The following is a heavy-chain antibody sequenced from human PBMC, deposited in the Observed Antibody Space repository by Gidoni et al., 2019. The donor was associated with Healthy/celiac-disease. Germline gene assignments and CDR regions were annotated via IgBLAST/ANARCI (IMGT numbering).Heavy chain of an antibody. V-gene: IGHV4-59*01. CDR1: GGSISSYY. CDR3: ARDLSRGVNRFGFDY. Sequence: QVQLQESGPGLVKPSETLSLPCTVSGGSISSYYWSWIRQPPGKGLEWIGYIYYSGSTNYNPSLKSRVTISVDTSKNQFSLKLSSVTAADTAVYYCARDLSRGVNRFGFDYWGQGTLVTVSS. J-gene: IGHJ4*02. CDR2: IYYSGST. D-gene: IGHD3-10*01.